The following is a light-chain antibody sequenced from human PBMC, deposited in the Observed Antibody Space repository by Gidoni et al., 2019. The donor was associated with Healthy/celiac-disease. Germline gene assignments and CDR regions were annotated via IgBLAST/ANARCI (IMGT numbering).Light chain of an antibody. J-gene: IGKJ1*01. Sequence: DIVMTQSPASLAVSLGERATINCTSSQSLLYSSNNKNYLAWYQQTPGQPPKLLIYWASTRESGVPDRFSGGGSGTDFTLTISSLQAEDVAVYYCQQYYSPPWTFGQGTKVEIK. V-gene: IGKV4-1*01. CDR2: WAS. CDR3: QQYYSPPWT. CDR1: QSLLYSSNNKNY.